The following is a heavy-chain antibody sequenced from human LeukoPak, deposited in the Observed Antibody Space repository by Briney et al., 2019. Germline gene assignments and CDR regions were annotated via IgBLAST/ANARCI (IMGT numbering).Heavy chain of an antibody. CDR2: MNPNSGNT. J-gene: IGHJ6*02. CDR1: GYTFTSYD. V-gene: IGHV1-8*01. CDR3: ARVPGVYYYGSGSYYSRYGMDV. D-gene: IGHD3-10*01. Sequence: ASVKVSCKASGYTFTSYDINWVRQATGQGLEWMGWMNPNSGNTGYAQKFQGRVTITRNTSISTAYMELSSLRSEDTAVYYCARVPGVYYYGSGSYYSRYGMDVWGQGTTVTVSS.